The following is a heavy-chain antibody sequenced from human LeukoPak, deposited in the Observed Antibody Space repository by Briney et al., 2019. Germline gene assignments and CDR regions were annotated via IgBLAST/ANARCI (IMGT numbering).Heavy chain of an antibody. CDR1: GFTFSSYG. CDR2: IWYDGSNK. D-gene: IGHD6-19*01. Sequence: GGSLRLSCAASGFTFSSYGMHWVRQAPGKGLEWVAVIWYDGSNKYYADSVKGRFTISRDNSKNTLYLQMNGLRAEDTAVYYCAKALVAVAGAFDYWGQGTLVTVSS. V-gene: IGHV3-33*06. J-gene: IGHJ4*02. CDR3: AKALVAVAGAFDY.